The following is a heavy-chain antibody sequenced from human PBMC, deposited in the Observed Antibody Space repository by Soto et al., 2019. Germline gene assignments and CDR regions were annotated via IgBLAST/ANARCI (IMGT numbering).Heavy chain of an antibody. J-gene: IGHJ6*04. CDR3: ARDGSGVDFWGVYLHYYGMDV. V-gene: IGHV3-33*01. CDR1: GFTFSSYG. CDR2: IWYDGSNK. Sequence: GGSLRLSCAASGFTFSSYGMHWVRQAPGKGLEWVAVIWYDGSNKYYADSVKGRFTISRDNFKNTLYLQMNSLRAEDTAVYYCARDGSGVDFWGVYLHYYGMDVWGKGTRVTVPS. D-gene: IGHD3-3*01.